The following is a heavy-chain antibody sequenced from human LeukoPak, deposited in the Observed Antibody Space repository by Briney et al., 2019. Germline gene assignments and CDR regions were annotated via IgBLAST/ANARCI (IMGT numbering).Heavy chain of an antibody. V-gene: IGHV3-7*01. CDR2: IRWDDER. Sequence: GGSLRLSCSACGFSFSSCCMGWVRQAPGKGLEWVASIRWDDERHHVDSVTGRFSVSRDNAKNSLYLQMNSLRAEDTAVYFCSRITTNGYFEYWGQGALVTVSS. CDR3: SRITTNGYFEY. J-gene: IGHJ4*02. CDR1: GFSFSSCC. D-gene: IGHD1-1*01.